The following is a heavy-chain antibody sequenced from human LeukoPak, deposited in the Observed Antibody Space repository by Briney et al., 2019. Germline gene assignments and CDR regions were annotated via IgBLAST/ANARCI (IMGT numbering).Heavy chain of an antibody. CDR1: GFTFNTFN. Sequence: GGSLRLSCAASGFTFNTFNMNWVRQAPGKGLEWVSSITSGGDYIYYADSVKGRFTISRDNAKNSLYLQMNSLRAEDTAVYYCARGPFGELLQEFDYWGQGTLVTVSS. CDR3: ARGPFGELLQEFDY. D-gene: IGHD3-10*01. CDR2: ITSGGDYI. V-gene: IGHV3-21*01. J-gene: IGHJ4*02.